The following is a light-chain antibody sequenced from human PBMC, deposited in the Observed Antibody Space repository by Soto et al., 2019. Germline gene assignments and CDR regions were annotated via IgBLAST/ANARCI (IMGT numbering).Light chain of an antibody. Sequence: EIVMTPFPSPLSFSPFSLSPLSCRASQSVGSDLAWYPPPPVPAPRLFLSDIFTRATGVPTRFSGSGSGTEFTLTISSLQSEDFAVYYCQQYNDWPRTFGQGTKVDIK. V-gene: IGKV3D-15*01. CDR1: QSVGSD. J-gene: IGKJ1*01. CDR2: DIF. CDR3: QQYNDWPRT.